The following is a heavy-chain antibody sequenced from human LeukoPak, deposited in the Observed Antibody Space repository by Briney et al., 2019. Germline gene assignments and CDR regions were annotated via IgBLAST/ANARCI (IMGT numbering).Heavy chain of an antibody. CDR3: AREIAARALGYYYYYMDV. D-gene: IGHD6-6*01. CDR1: GFTFSSYG. Sequence: GGSLRLPCAASGFTFSSYGMHWVRQAPGKGLEWVAVIWYDGSNKYYADSVKGRFTISRDNSKNTLYLQMSSLRAEDAAVYYCAREIAARALGYYYYYMDVWGKGTTVTVSS. J-gene: IGHJ6*03. V-gene: IGHV3-33*01. CDR2: IWYDGSNK.